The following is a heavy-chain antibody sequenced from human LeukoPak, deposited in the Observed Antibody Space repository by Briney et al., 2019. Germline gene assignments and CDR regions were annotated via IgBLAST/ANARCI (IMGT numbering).Heavy chain of an antibody. Sequence: GGSLRLSCAASGFTFDDYTMHWVRQAPGKGLEWVSLISWDGGSTYYADSVKGRFTISRDNGKNSLYLQMNSLRTEDTALYYCAKDKGTIWFGESNYYYYYYMDVWGKGTTVTVSS. D-gene: IGHD3-10*01. CDR3: AKDKGTIWFGESNYYYYYYMDV. J-gene: IGHJ6*03. CDR2: ISWDGGST. V-gene: IGHV3-43*01. CDR1: GFTFDDYT.